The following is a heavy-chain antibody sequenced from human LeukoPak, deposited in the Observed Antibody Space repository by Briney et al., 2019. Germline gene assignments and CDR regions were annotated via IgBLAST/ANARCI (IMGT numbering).Heavy chain of an antibody. CDR2: IYHGGST. D-gene: IGHD3-10*01. Sequence: PSETLSLTCTVSGASITTGAYYWTYIRQSPGKDLEWIGYIYHGGSTYYNPSLKSRVTISIDRPKNQFSLRLTSVTAADTAVYYCARINYYGSGLDLWGQGALVTVSS. V-gene: IGHV4-30-2*06. CDR3: ARINYYGSGLDL. CDR1: GASITTGAYY. J-gene: IGHJ5*02.